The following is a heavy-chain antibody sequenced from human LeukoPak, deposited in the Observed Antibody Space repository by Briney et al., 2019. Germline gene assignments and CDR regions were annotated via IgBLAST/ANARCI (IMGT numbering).Heavy chain of an antibody. V-gene: IGHV4-34*01. Sequence: SETLSLTCAVYGASFSGYYWSWIRQPPGKGLEWIGEINHSGSISYNPSLKSRITISVDTCKSQFSLELRSVNAADTAVYYCAKVYSSSSRDSFDVWGQGTMVTVSS. CDR1: GASFSGYY. D-gene: IGHD6-6*01. CDR2: INHSGSI. J-gene: IGHJ3*01. CDR3: AKVYSSSSRDSFDV.